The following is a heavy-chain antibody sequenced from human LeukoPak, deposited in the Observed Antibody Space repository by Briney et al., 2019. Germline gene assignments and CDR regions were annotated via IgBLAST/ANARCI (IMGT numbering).Heavy chain of an antibody. Sequence: SETLSLTCTVSGYSISSGYYWGWIRQPPGKGLEWIGSIYHSGSTYYNPSLKSRVTISVDTSKNQFSLKLSSVTAADTAVYYCARVRGDSSGYYYGDAFDIWGQGTMVTVSS. CDR1: GYSISSGYY. J-gene: IGHJ3*02. CDR2: IYHSGST. D-gene: IGHD3-22*01. V-gene: IGHV4-38-2*02. CDR3: ARVRGDSSGYYYGDAFDI.